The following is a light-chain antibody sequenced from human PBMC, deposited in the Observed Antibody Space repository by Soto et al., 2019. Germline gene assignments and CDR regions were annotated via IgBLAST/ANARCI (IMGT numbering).Light chain of an antibody. CDR3: QQYGSSPTWT. J-gene: IGKJ1*01. Sequence: EIVMTQSPATLSVSPGERATLSWKASQSLSNYLAWYQQKPGQAPRLLIYGASNRATGIPDRFSGSGSGTGFTLTISRLEPDDFSVYYCQQYGSSPTWTFRQGTKVDI. V-gene: IGKV3-20*01. CDR2: GAS. CDR1: QSLSNY.